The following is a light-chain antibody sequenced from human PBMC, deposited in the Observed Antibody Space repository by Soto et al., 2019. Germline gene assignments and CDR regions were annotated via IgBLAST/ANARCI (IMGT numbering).Light chain of an antibody. CDR3: QQYDNLPPTWT. J-gene: IGKJ1*01. CDR2: DAS. V-gene: IGKV1-33*01. Sequence: DIQMTQSPSSLSASVGDRVTITCQASQDITNYLNWYQQKPGRAPRLLLYDASNLETGVPSRFSGSGSGTDFTFTISSLQPEDIATYYCQQYDNLPPTWTFGQGTKVDIK. CDR1: QDITNY.